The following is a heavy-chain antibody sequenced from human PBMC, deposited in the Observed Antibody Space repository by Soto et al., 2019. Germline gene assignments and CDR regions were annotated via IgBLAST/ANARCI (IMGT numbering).Heavy chain of an antibody. CDR3: AKGGDSFDY. Sequence: QPGGSLRLSCAASGFTFSSYGMHWVRQAPGKGLEWVAVISYDGSNKYYADSVKGRFTISRDNSKNTLYLQMNSLRAEDTAVYYCAKGGDSFDYWGQGTLVTVSS. CDR1: GFTFSSYG. J-gene: IGHJ4*02. CDR2: ISYDGSNK. V-gene: IGHV3-30*18.